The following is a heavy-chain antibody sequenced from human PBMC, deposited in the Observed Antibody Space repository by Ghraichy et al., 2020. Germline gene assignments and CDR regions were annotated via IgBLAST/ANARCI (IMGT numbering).Heavy chain of an antibody. CDR3: VREGGPYYGGQRRERHAFDI. J-gene: IGHJ3*02. Sequence: GGSLRLSCAASGFTFSSYWIHWVRQTPGKGLVWVSRITSDGDSTTYADSVKGRFTISRDNAKNTLYLQMNSLRAEDTAVYYCVREGGPYYGGQRRERHAFDIWGQGTMVTVSS. CDR1: GFTFSSYW. CDR2: ITSDGDST. V-gene: IGHV3-74*01. D-gene: IGHD4-23*01.